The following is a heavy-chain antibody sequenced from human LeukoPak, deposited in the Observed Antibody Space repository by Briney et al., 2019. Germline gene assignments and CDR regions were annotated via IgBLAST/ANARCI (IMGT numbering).Heavy chain of an antibody. CDR1: AYTFTGYY. J-gene: IGHJ4*02. Sequence: ASVKVSCYASAYTFTGYYMHWVRQAPGQGLEWMGWINPNSGDTNYAQKFQGRVTMTRDTSISTAYMELTRLRSDDTAVYYCARATIDWNYDYWGQGTLVTVSS. V-gene: IGHV1-2*02. D-gene: IGHD1-7*01. CDR2: INPNSGDT. CDR3: ARATIDWNYDY.